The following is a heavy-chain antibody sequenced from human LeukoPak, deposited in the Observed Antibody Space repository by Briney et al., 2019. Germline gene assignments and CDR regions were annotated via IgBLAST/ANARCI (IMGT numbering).Heavy chain of an antibody. D-gene: IGHD3-22*01. CDR1: GFTFGDYA. J-gene: IGHJ4*02. CDR2: IRSNAYGGTT. Sequence: TGRSMRLSCTASGFTFGDYAMSWFRQAPGKGLEWVGFIRSNAYGGTTEYAASVKGRFTISRDDSKSIAYLQMNSLKTEDTAVYYCTRDHYYDSSGYKDYFDYWGQGTLVTVSS. V-gene: IGHV3-49*03. CDR3: TRDHYYDSSGYKDYFDY.